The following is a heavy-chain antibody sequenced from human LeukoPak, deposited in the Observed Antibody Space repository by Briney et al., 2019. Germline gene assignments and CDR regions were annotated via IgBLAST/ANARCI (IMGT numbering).Heavy chain of an antibody. V-gene: IGHV3-30*18. CDR1: GFAFSTYY. CDR3: AKSLSSGWSSYYFGD. D-gene: IGHD6-19*01. Sequence: GGSLRLSCAASGFAFSTYYIHWVRQPPGKGLEWVAVISYDGRNMYYGDSVKGRFTISRDNSKNTPYLQMNCLRPEDTAVYYCAKSLSSGWSSYYFGDWGQGALVTVSS. CDR2: ISYDGRNM. J-gene: IGHJ4*02.